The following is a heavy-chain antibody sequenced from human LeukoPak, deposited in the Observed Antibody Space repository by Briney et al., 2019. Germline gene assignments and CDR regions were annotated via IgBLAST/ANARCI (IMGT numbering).Heavy chain of an antibody. CDR1: GGSISSYY. D-gene: IGHD2-2*02. V-gene: IGHV4-59*08. J-gene: IGHJ4*02. CDR3: ARQPAAILGAVDY. CDR2: IYYSGST. Sequence: SETLSLTCTVSGGSISSYYWSWIRQPPGKGLEWIGYIYYSGSTNYNPSLKSRVTISVDTSKNQFSLKLSSVTAADTAVYYCARQPAAILGAVDYWGQGTLVTVSS.